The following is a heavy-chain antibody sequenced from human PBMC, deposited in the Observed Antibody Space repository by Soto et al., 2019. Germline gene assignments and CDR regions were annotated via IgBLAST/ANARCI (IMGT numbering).Heavy chain of an antibody. CDR1: GYTFIRYG. Sequence: QVQLVQSASEVMKPGASVKVSCKASGYTFIRYGITWVRQAPGQRLEWMGWISPYNDQTIYAQKLQGRATMTPDTSTRTVYMQLRSLKSDDTAVYYCARGGYYDNVWGKLSHYGLDVWGQGTSVTVSS. CDR3: ARGGYYDNVWGKLSHYGLDV. J-gene: IGHJ6*02. CDR2: ISPYNDQT. V-gene: IGHV1-18*01. D-gene: IGHD3-16*01.